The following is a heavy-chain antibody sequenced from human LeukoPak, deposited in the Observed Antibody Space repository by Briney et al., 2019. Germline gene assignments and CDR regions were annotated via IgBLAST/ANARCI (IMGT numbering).Heavy chain of an antibody. CDR3: TRLTAGSIAAAGPFDFDY. D-gene: IGHD6-13*01. CDR2: IRSKANSYAT. Sequence: PGGSLRLSCAASGFTFSGSAMHWVRQASGKGLEWVGRIRSKANSYATAYAASVKGRFTISRDDSKNTAYLQMNSLKTEDTAVYYCTRLTAGSIAAAGPFDFDYWGQGTLVTVSS. J-gene: IGHJ4*02. V-gene: IGHV3-73*01. CDR1: GFTFSGSA.